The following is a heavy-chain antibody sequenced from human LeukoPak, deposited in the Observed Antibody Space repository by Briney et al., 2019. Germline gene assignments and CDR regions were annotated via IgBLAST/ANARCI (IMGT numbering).Heavy chain of an antibody. CDR3: ARGVGFYYDSSGPQRFDY. J-gene: IGHJ4*02. V-gene: IGHV4-34*01. CDR1: GGSFSGYH. CDR2: INHSGST. D-gene: IGHD3-22*01. Sequence: SETLSLTCAVYGGSFSGYHWSWIRQPPGKGLEWIGEINHSGSTNYNPSLKSRVTISVDTSKNQFSLKLSSVTAADTAVYYCARGVGFYYDSSGPQRFDYWGQGTLVTVSS.